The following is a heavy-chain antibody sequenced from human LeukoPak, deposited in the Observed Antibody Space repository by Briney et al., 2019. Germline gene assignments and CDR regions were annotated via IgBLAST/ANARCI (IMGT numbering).Heavy chain of an antibody. CDR3: ARGVRGTDTYYYYMDV. J-gene: IGHJ6*03. CDR2: MNPNRGNT. D-gene: IGHD3-10*01. Sequence: ASVKVSCKASGYTFTNNDINWVRQATGQGLEWMGWMNPNRGNTGYAQKFQGRVTMTRNTSISTAYMELSNLRSEDTAVYYCARGVRGTDTYYYYMDVWGKGTTVTVSS. V-gene: IGHV1-8*01. CDR1: GYTFTNND.